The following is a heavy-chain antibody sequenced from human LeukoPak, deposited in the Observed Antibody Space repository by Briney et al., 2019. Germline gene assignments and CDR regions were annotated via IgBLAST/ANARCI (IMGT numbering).Heavy chain of an antibody. CDR2: ISNEGGST. CDR3: AKGSSGYFADL. J-gene: IGHJ5*02. CDR1: GFIFNNYG. V-gene: IGHV3-23*01. D-gene: IGHD3-22*01. Sequence: GGSLRLSCAASGFIFNNYGLIWVRQAPGKGLEWVSAISNEGGSTQYEDFVEGRFTISSDNSKNPLLLQMSRLRAEDTALYYCAKGSSGYFADLWGQGTLVTVSS.